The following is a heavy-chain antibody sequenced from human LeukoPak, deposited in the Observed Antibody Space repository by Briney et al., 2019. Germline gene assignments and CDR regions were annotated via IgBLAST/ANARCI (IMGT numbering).Heavy chain of an antibody. Sequence: GGSLRLSCTVSGFTVSSNSMSWVRQAPGKGLEWVSFIYSDNTHYSDSVKGQFTISRDNSKNTLYLQMNSLRVDDTAVYYCARDLCWGCFDDWGQGNLVTVSS. CDR2: IYSDNT. J-gene: IGHJ4*02. CDR1: GFTVSSNS. D-gene: IGHD3-10*02. CDR3: ARDLCWGCFDD. V-gene: IGHV3-53*01.